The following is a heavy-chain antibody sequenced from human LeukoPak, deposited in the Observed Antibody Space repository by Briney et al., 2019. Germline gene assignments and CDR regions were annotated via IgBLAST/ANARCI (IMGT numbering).Heavy chain of an antibody. CDR3: ARAPPHYYDSSGYRGGDAFDI. Sequence: SETLSLTCTVSGGSISSYYWSWIRQPPGKGLEWIGYIYYSGSTNYNPSLKSRVTISVDTSKNQFSLKLSSVTAADTAVYYCARAPPHYYDSSGYRGGDAFDIWGQGTMVTVSS. J-gene: IGHJ3*02. CDR2: IYYSGST. V-gene: IGHV4-59*01. CDR1: GGSISSYY. D-gene: IGHD3-22*01.